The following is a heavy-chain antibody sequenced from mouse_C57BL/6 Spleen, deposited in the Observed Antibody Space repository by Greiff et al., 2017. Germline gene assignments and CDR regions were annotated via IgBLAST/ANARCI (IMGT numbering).Heavy chain of an antibody. D-gene: IGHD2-5*01. CDR3: ARSGSNYVNY. Sequence: VKLQQPGAELVKPGASVKLSCKASGYTFTSYWMHWVKQRPGQGLEWIGMIHPNSGSTNYNEKFKSKATLTVDKSSSTAYMQLSSLTSEDSAVYYCARSGSNYVNYWGQGTTLTVSS. CDR1: GYTFTSYW. J-gene: IGHJ2*01. CDR2: IHPNSGST. V-gene: IGHV1-64*01.